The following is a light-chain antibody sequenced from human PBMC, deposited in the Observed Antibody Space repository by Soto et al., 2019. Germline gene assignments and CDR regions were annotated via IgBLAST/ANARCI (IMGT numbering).Light chain of an antibody. CDR3: QQYYSTPLT. J-gene: IGKJ4*01. CDR2: WAS. CDR1: QSVLYSSNNKNY. Sequence: DIVMTQSPDSLAVPLAERATINCKSSQSVLYSSNNKNYLAWYQQKPGQPPKLLIYWASTRESGDPDRFSGSGSGTDFTLTISSLQAEDVAVYYCQQYYSTPLTFGGGTKVEIK. V-gene: IGKV4-1*01.